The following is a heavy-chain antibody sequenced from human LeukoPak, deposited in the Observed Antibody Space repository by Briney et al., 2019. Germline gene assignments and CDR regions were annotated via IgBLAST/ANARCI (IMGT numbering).Heavy chain of an antibody. J-gene: IGHJ4*02. Sequence: GGSLRLSCAASGFTFSSYRMNWVRQAPGKGLEWVSSISSSSSYIYYADSVKGRFTISRDNAKNSLYLQMNSLRAEDTAVYYCARAYGSGSYYNLNDYWGQGTLVTVSS. CDR2: ISSSSSYI. V-gene: IGHV3-21*01. D-gene: IGHD3-10*01. CDR1: GFTFSSYR. CDR3: ARAYGSGSYYNLNDY.